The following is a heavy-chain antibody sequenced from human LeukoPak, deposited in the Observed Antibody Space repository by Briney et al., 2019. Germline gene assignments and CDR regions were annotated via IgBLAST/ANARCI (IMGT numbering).Heavy chain of an antibody. Sequence: GGSLRLSCAASGFTFSSYSMNWVRQAPGKGLEWVSSISSSSSYIYYADSVKGRFTISRDNAKNSLYLQMNSLRAEDTAVYYCARVGYDSSGYYYSLYNWFDPWGQGTLVTVSS. CDR2: ISSSSSYI. D-gene: IGHD3-22*01. CDR1: GFTFSSYS. CDR3: ARVGYDSSGYYYSLYNWFDP. V-gene: IGHV3-21*01. J-gene: IGHJ5*02.